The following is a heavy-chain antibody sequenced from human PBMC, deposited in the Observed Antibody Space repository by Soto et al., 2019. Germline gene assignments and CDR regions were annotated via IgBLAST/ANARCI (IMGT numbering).Heavy chain of an antibody. CDR3: AAGRIIAARHYYYYGMDV. Sequence: SVKVSCKASGGTFSSYAISWVRQAPGQGLEWMGGIIPIFGTANYAQKFQGRVTITADESTSTAYMELSSLRSEDTAVYYCAAGRIIAARHYYYYGMDVWGQGTRSPSP. D-gene: IGHD6-6*01. J-gene: IGHJ6*02. CDR1: GGTFSSYA. V-gene: IGHV1-69*13. CDR2: IIPIFGTA.